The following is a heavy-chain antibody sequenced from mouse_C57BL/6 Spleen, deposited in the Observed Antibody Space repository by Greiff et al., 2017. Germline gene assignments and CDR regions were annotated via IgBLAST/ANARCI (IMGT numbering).Heavy chain of an antibody. Sequence: EVKLMESGGGLVQPGGSLKLSCAASGFTFSDYYMYWVRQTPEKRLEWVAYISNGGGSTYYPDTVQGRFTISRDNAKNTQYLQMSRLKSEDTAMYYCARGGYYAMDYWGQGTSVTVSS. J-gene: IGHJ4*01. CDR1: GFTFSDYY. CDR3: ARGGYYAMDY. CDR2: ISNGGGST. V-gene: IGHV5-12*01.